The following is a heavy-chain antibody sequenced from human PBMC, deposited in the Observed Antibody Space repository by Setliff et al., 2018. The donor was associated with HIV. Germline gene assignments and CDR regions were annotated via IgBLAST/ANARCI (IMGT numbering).Heavy chain of an antibody. CDR1: GVTFRRFA. Sequence: SVKVSCKASGVTFRRFAFSWVRQAPGQGLEWMGGIIPMFGTTKYPQKFQGRVTITADDSTTTAYMELSRLKPDDTAIYYCATALTANWNYEPHFDYWGQGSLVTVSS. CDR2: IIPMFGTT. J-gene: IGHJ4*02. D-gene: IGHD1-7*01. CDR3: ATALTANWNYEPHFDY. V-gene: IGHV1-69*13.